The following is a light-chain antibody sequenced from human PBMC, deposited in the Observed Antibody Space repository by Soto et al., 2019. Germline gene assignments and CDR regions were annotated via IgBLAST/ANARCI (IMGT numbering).Light chain of an antibody. CDR1: QGISSY. CDR2: AAS. J-gene: IGKJ5*01. Sequence: VIWMTQSPSLLSASTGDRVTISCLMSQGISSYLAWYQQKPGKAPELLIYAASTLQSGVPSRFSGSGSGTDFTLTISSLQPEDFATYYCQQANSFPITFGQGTRLEI. CDR3: QQANSFPIT. V-gene: IGKV1D-8*03.